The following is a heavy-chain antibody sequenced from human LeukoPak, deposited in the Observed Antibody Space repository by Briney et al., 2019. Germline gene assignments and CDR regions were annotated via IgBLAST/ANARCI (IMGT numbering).Heavy chain of an antibody. CDR3: ARECSSTSCAPV. V-gene: IGHV4-59*12. CDR2: IYYSGST. CDR1: GGSISSYY. J-gene: IGHJ4*02. D-gene: IGHD2-2*01. Sequence: SQTLSLTCTVSGGSISSYYWSWIRQPPGKGLEWIGYIYYSGSTYYNPSLKSRVTISVDTSKNQFSLKLSSVTAADTAVYYCARECSSTSCAPVWGQGTLVTVSS.